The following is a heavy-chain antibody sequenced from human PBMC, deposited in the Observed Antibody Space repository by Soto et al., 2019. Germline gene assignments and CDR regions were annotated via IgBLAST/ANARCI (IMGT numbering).Heavy chain of an antibody. J-gene: IGHJ6*02. V-gene: IGHV1-46*01. Sequence: ASVKVSCQASGYTFTSYHMHWVRQAPGQGLEWMGIINPTGGSTTYAQKFQGRVTVTRDTSTSTVYMELSSLRSEDTAVYYCATDYYGSGRYPYYYYGMDVWGQGTTVTVSS. CDR3: ATDYYGSGRYPYYYYGMDV. D-gene: IGHD3-10*01. CDR1: GYTFTSYH. CDR2: INPTGGST.